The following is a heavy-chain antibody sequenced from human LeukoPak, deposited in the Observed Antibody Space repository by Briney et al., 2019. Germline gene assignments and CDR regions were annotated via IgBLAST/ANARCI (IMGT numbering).Heavy chain of an antibody. V-gene: IGHV4-39*01. Sequence: SETLSLTCTVSGGSISSSGYYWGWIRQPPGKGLEWIGSIYYSGSTYYNPSLKSRVTISVDTSKNQFSLKLSSVTAADTAVYYCARKEVAGRAFDIWGQGTMVTVSS. D-gene: IGHD5-12*01. CDR1: GGSISSSGYY. CDR3: ARKEVAGRAFDI. CDR2: IYYSGST. J-gene: IGHJ3*02.